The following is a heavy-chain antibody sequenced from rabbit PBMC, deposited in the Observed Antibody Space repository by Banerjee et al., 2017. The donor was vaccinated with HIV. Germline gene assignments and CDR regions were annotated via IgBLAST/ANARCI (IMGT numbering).Heavy chain of an antibody. Sequence: QSLEESGGDLVKPGASLTLTCTASGFTLSSSYWMCWVRQAPGKGLEWIGCIKTGSGSTNYARWAKGRFTNSKTSSTTVTLQMASLTAADTASYFCARDWAADSSTHYDLWGPGTLVTVS. V-gene: IGHV1S40*01. CDR3: ARDWAADSSTHYDL. CDR2: IKTGSGST. J-gene: IGHJ4*01. CDR1: GFTLSSSYW. D-gene: IGHD8-1*01.